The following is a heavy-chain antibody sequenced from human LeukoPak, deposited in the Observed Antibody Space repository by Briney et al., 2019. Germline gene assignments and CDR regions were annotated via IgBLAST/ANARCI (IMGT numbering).Heavy chain of an antibody. CDR2: ISSSSSTI. D-gene: IGHD4-17*01. Sequence: GGSLRLSCAASGFTFSSYSMNWVRQAPGKGLEWVSYISSSSSTIYYADSVKGRFTISRDNAKNSLYLQMNSLRGEDTAVYYCARFSTVTTGDAFDIWGQGTMVTVSS. J-gene: IGHJ3*02. CDR1: GFTFSSYS. CDR3: ARFSTVTTGDAFDI. V-gene: IGHV3-48*01.